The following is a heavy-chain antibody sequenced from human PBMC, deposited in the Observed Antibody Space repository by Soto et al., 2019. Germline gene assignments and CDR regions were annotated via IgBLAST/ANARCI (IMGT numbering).Heavy chain of an antibody. CDR2: INPSGGST. CDR3: ARGLGRWLSPPSNWFDS. Sequence: GASVKVSCKASGYTFTSYYMHWVRQAPGQGLEWMGIINPSGGSTSYAQKFQGRVTMTRDTSTSTVYMELSSLRSEDTAVYYCARGLGRWLSPPSNWFDSWGQGTLVIVSS. J-gene: IGHJ5*01. D-gene: IGHD3-22*01. V-gene: IGHV1-46*01. CDR1: GYTFTSYY.